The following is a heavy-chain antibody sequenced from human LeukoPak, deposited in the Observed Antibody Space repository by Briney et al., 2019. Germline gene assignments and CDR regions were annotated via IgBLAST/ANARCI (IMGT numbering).Heavy chain of an antibody. CDR2: IKPSDGET. Sequence: GASVKASCKASGYTFTDHWIHWVRQAPGEGLDWMGMIKPSDGETRYAQKFQGRVTMTGDTSTTTVYMELSSLRSEDTAVFYCARAVAQDFDYWGQGSLVTVSS. CDR3: ARAVAQDFDY. J-gene: IGHJ4*02. V-gene: IGHV1-46*01. CDR1: GYTFTDHW.